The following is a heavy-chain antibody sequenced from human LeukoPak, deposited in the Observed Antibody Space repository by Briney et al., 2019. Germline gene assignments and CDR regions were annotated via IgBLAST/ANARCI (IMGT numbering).Heavy chain of an antibody. CDR1: GYTFTSYD. D-gene: IGHD6-13*01. J-gene: IGHJ5*02. V-gene: IGHV1-8*01. CDR3: ARELLKAAATFDP. CDR2: MNPNSGNT. Sequence: ASVKVSCKASGYTFTSYDINWVRQATGQGLEWMGWMNPNSGNTGYAQKFQGRVTMTRNTSISTAYMELSSLRSEDTAVYYCARELLKAAATFDPWGQGTLVTVSS.